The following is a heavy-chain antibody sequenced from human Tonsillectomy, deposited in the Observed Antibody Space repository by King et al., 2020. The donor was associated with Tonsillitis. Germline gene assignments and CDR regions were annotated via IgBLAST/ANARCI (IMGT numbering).Heavy chain of an antibody. Sequence: QLQESGPGLVKPSETLSLTCTVSGGSISGYYWSWIRQPPGKGLEWIGYIYYSGSTNYNPYLKSRVTISVDTSKRQFSLKLSAVTAADTAVYYCAKGGKAGGYYYYDMDVWGQGTTVTVSS. CDR2: IYYSGST. J-gene: IGHJ6*02. D-gene: IGHD1-1*01. V-gene: IGHV4-59*01. CDR1: GGSISGYY. CDR3: AKGGKAGGYYYYDMDV.